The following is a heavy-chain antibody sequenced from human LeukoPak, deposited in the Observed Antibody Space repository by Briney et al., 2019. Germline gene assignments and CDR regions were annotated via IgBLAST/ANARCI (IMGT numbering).Heavy chain of an antibody. J-gene: IGHJ5*02. CDR2: IYYSGST. CDR1: GGSISSGGYY. CDR3: AREGYSYGQNWFDP. Sequence: PSQTLSLTCTVSGGSISSGGYYWSWIRQHPGKGLEWIGYIYYSGSTYYNPSLKSRVTISVDTSKNQFSLKLSSVTAADTAVYYCAREGYSYGQNWFDPWGQGTLVTVSS. D-gene: IGHD5-18*01. V-gene: IGHV4-31*03.